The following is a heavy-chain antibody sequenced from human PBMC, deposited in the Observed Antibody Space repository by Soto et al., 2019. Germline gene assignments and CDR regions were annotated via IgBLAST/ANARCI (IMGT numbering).Heavy chain of an antibody. V-gene: IGHV4-59*01. Sequence: SETLSLTCTVSGGSISSYYWSWIRQPPGKGLEWIGYIYYSGSTNYNPSLKSRVTISVDTSKNQFSLKLSSVTAADTAVYYCASYGSGISPRFDPGGQETLVTVSS. CDR2: IYYSGST. CDR1: GGSISSYY. CDR3: ASYGSGISPRFDP. J-gene: IGHJ5*02. D-gene: IGHD3-10*01.